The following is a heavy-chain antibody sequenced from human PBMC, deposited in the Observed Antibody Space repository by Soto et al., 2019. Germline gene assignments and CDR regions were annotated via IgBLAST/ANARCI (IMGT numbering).Heavy chain of an antibody. D-gene: IGHD2-2*01. Sequence: PGGSLRLSCAASGFTFSSYWMSWVRQAPGKGLEWVANIKQDGSEKYYVDSVKGRFTISRDNAKNSLYLQTNSLRAEDTAVYYCARGGVVVPAAPGADAFDIWGQGTMVTVSS. CDR2: IKQDGSEK. J-gene: IGHJ3*02. V-gene: IGHV3-7*01. CDR1: GFTFSSYW. CDR3: ARGGVVVPAAPGADAFDI.